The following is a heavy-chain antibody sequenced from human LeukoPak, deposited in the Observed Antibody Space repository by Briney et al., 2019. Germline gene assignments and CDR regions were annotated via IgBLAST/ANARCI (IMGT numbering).Heavy chain of an antibody. D-gene: IGHD4-17*01. CDR2: INPNSGDT. CDR3: ARDFGSVTTFFDY. J-gene: IGHJ4*02. V-gene: IGHV1-2*02. Sequence: ASVKVSCTASGYAFTGYYIHWVRQAPGQGLEWMGWINPNSGDTNYGQKFQGRVTMTRDTSISTAYMDLSSLRSDDTAMYYCARDFGSVTTFFDYWGQGTLVTVSS. CDR1: GYAFTGYY.